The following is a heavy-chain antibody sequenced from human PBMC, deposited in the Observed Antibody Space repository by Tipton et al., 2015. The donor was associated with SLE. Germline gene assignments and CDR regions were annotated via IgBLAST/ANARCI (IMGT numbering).Heavy chain of an antibody. Sequence: TLSLTCTVSGGSISSYYWSWIRQPPGKGLEWIGEINHSGSTNYNPSLKSRVTISVDTSKNQFSLKLSSVTAADTAVYYCARGYCGGDCYSRHYYYYGMDVWSQGTTVTVSS. CDR3: ARGYCGGDCYSRHYYYYGMDV. D-gene: IGHD2-21*01. CDR1: GGSISSYY. J-gene: IGHJ6*02. V-gene: IGHV4-34*01. CDR2: INHSGST.